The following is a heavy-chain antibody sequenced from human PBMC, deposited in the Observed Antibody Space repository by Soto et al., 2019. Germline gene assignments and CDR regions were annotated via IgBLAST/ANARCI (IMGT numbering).Heavy chain of an antibody. V-gene: IGHV3-33*01. CDR2: IWYDGSNK. D-gene: IGHD3-10*01. Sequence: GGSQRLCSTASGFNFGGYGMHWVRQAPGKGLEWVAVIWYDGSNKYYADSVKGRFTISRDNSKNTLYLQMNSLRAEDTAVYYCARKLRSYYGSGSYYKGGWFDPWGQGTLVTVSS. CDR3: ARKLRSYYGSGSYYKGGWFDP. CDR1: GFNFGGYG. J-gene: IGHJ5*02.